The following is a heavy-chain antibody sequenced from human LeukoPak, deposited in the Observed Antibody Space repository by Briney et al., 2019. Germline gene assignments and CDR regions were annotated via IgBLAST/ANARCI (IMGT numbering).Heavy chain of an antibody. CDR2: ISSSSSYI. D-gene: IGHD2-2*01. CDR3: ARDPFTRVYYFDY. J-gene: IGHJ4*02. V-gene: IGHV3-21*01. Sequence: PGGSLRLSCAASGFTFSSYSMNWVRQAPGKWLEWVSSISSSSSYIYYADSVKGRFTISRDNAKNSLYLQINSLRAEDTAVYYCARDPFTRVYYFDYWGQGTLVTVSS. CDR1: GFTFSSYS.